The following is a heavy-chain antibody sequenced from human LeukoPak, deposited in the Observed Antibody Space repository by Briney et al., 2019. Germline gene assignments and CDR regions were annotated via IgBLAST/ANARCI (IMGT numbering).Heavy chain of an antibody. Sequence: SETLSLTCIVSGGSISSRSYYWGWIRQPPGKGLEWIGSIYYSGNTYYNPSLKSRVTISVDTSKNEFSLKLSSVTAADTAVYYCARHTKVGSKPDAFDIWGQGTMVTVSS. CDR3: ARHTKVGSKPDAFDI. D-gene: IGHD1-26*01. J-gene: IGHJ3*02. CDR1: GGSISSRSYY. V-gene: IGHV4-39*01. CDR2: IYYSGNT.